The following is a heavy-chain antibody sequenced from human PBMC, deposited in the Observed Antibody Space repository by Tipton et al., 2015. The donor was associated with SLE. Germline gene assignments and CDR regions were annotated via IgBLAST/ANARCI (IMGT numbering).Heavy chain of an antibody. CDR1: GFPFTSVW. Sequence: SLRLSCAASGFPFTSVWMHWVRQPPGKGLVWISEIDSQGSVTNYADSVEGRFSIFRDNAKNTLFLEMNNLRVDDTAFYYCASLSAPSDYWGQGTLVTVSP. CDR2: IDSQGSVT. J-gene: IGHJ4*02. V-gene: IGHV3-74*01. CDR3: ASLSAPSDY.